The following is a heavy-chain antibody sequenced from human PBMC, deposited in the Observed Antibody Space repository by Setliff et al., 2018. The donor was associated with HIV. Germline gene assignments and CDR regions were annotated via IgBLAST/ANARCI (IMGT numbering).Heavy chain of an antibody. CDR3: ATNTVFGAATYYFDN. D-gene: IGHD3-3*01. J-gene: IGHJ4*02. Sequence: TETLSLTCTVSGYSIKSGYYWGWIRQPPGRGLEWIGSIFHTGSAHYNASLKSRVTMSVDTSKNQFSLRLTSLTAADTAVYYCATNTVFGAATYYFDNWGQGVLVTVSS. CDR2: IFHTGSA. CDR1: GYSIKSGYY. V-gene: IGHV4-38-2*02.